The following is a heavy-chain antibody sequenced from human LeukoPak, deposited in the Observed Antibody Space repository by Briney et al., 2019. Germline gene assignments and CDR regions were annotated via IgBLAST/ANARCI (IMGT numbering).Heavy chain of an antibody. CDR1: GGSMSSYY. J-gene: IGHJ6*03. CDR3: ARDRVGQQLVGRNYYYYYMDV. CDR2: INHSGST. Sequence: SETLSLTCTVSGGSMSSYYWSWIRQPPGKGLEWIGEINHSGSTNYNPSLKSRVTISVDTSKNQFSLKLSSVTAADTAVYYCARDRVGQQLVGRNYYYYYMDVWGKGSTVTISS. D-gene: IGHD6-13*01. V-gene: IGHV4-34*01.